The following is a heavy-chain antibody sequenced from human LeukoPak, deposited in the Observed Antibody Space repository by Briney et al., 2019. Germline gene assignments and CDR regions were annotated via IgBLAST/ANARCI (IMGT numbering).Heavy chain of an antibody. CDR1: GYTFTGYY. V-gene: IGHV1-2*02. CDR2: INPNSGGT. D-gene: IGHD3-9*01. Sequence: GASVKVSCKASGYTFTGYYMHWVRQAPGQGLEWMGWINPNSGGTNYAQKLQGRVTMTTDTSTSTAYMELRSLRSDDTAVYYCARDSAGILTGYFDYWGQGTLVTVSS. CDR3: ARDSAGILTGYFDY. J-gene: IGHJ4*02.